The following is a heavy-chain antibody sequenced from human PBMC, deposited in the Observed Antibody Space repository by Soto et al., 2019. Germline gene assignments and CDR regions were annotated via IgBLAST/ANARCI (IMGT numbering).Heavy chain of an antibody. D-gene: IGHD3-10*01. J-gene: IGHJ3*02. Sequence: GGSLRLSCAASGFTFSSYAMSWVRQAPGKGLEWVSAISGSGGSTYYADSVKGRFTISRDNSKNTLYLQMNSLRAEDTAVYYCAKCITMVRGVRGGCAFDIWGQGTMVTVSS. CDR1: GFTFSSYA. V-gene: IGHV3-23*01. CDR3: AKCITMVRGVRGGCAFDI. CDR2: ISGSGGST.